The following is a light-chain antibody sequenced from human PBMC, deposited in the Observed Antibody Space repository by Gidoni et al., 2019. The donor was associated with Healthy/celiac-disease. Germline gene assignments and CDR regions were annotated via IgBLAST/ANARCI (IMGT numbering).Light chain of an antibody. CDR3: QKYNSAPAT. J-gene: IGKJ5*01. Sequence: DIQMTQSPSSLSASVGDRVTITCRARQGISNYLAWYQQKPGKVHKLLIYAASTLQSGVPSRFSGSGSGTDFTLTISSLQPEDVATYYCQKYNSAPATFGQGTRLEIK. CDR2: AAS. CDR1: QGISNY. V-gene: IGKV1-27*01.